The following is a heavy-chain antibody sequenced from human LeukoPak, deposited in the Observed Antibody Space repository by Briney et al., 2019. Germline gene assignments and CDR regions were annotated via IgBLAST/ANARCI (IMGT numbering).Heavy chain of an antibody. D-gene: IGHD1-26*01. CDR2: ISGSGGST. CDR1: GFTFSSYA. V-gene: IGHV3-23*01. J-gene: IGHJ3*02. Sequence: GGSLRLSCAASGFTFSSYAMSWVRQAPGKGLEWVSAISGSGGSTYNADSVKGRFTISRDNSKNSLYLQMNSLRAEDTAVYYCAKDRRAYSGSYFDAFDIWGQGTMVTVSS. CDR3: AKDRRAYSGSYFDAFDI.